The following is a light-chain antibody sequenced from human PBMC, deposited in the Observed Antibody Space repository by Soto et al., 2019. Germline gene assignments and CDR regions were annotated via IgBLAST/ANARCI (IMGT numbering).Light chain of an antibody. V-gene: IGKV3-20*01. CDR2: DAS. J-gene: IGKJ1*01. CDR1: QSVSSSH. Sequence: EIVVTQSPTTLSLSPGERATLCCRASQSVSSSHLAWYKQKPGQALRLLMYDASSRATGIPDRFSGSGSGTDFTLTISRLEPEDFAVYYCQQYSSLPRTFGQGTRWIS. CDR3: QQYSSLPRT.